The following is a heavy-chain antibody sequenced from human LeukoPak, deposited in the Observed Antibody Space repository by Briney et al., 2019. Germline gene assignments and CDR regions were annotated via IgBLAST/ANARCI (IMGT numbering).Heavy chain of an antibody. CDR1: GGSFSGYY. Sequence: SETLSLTCAVYGGSFSGYYWSWIRQPPGKGLEWIGEINHSGSTNYNPSLKSRVTISVDTSKNQFSLKLSSVTAADTAVYYCARDYYGSGRNYNWFDPWGQGTLDTVSS. D-gene: IGHD3-10*01. CDR3: ARDYYGSGRNYNWFDP. J-gene: IGHJ5*02. CDR2: INHSGST. V-gene: IGHV4-34*01.